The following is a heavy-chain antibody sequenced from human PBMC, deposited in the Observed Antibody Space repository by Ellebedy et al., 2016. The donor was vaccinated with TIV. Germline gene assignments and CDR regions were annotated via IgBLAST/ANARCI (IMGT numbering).Heavy chain of an antibody. V-gene: IGHV4-4*08. D-gene: IGHD3-3*01. CDR2: IFTTGST. CDR3: ARSGLTIFGGTDAFDM. Sequence: MPSETLSLTCTVSGGSLKTYYWSWIRQSPGKGLEWLGYIFTTGSTNYNPSLRSRINISLDTSKNQFSLNLTSVTASDMAVYYCARSGLTIFGGTDAFDMWGQGIVVTVSS. CDR1: GGSLKTYY. J-gene: IGHJ3*02.